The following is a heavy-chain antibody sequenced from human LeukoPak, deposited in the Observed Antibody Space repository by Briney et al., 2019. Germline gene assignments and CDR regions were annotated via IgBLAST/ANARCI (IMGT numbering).Heavy chain of an antibody. CDR1: GGSISSADSY. J-gene: IGHJ6*03. D-gene: IGHD4-11*01. Sequence: SETLSLTCTVSGGSISSADSYWNWIRQHPGKGLEWIGYIYYSGSTHYNPSLKSRVTISLDTSKNQFSLKLSSVTAADTAVFYCARLPYRVTTARPVQRYYYMDVWGKGTTVTVSS. CDR3: ARLPYRVTTARPVQRYYYMDV. V-gene: IGHV4-31*03. CDR2: IYYSGST.